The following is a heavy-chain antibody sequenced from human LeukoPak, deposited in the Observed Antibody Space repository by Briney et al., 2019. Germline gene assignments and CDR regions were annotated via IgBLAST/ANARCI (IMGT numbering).Heavy chain of an antibody. CDR3: ARAPPVY. CDR2: ISYDGSNK. CDR1: GFTFSSYG. Sequence: PGRSLRLSCAASGFTFSSYGMHWVRQAPGKGLEWVAVISYDGSNKYYADSVKGRFTISRDNAKNSLYLQMNSLRAEDTAVYYCARAPPVYWGQGTLVTVSS. V-gene: IGHV3-30*03. J-gene: IGHJ4*02.